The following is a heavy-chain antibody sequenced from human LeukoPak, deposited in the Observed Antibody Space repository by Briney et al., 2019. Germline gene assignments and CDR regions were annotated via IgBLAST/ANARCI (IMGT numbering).Heavy chain of an antibody. D-gene: IGHD2/OR15-2a*01. CDR3: VRQNSLDY. CDR2: ITWNGGST. V-gene: IGHV3-20*04. Sequence: PGGSLRLSCAASGFTFGDFGINWVRQPPGKGLEWVAGITWNGGSTGYADSVKGRFTISRDNAKNSLYLQMNSLRAEDTALYYCVRQNSLDYWGQGTLVTVSS. CDR1: GFTFGDFG. J-gene: IGHJ4*02.